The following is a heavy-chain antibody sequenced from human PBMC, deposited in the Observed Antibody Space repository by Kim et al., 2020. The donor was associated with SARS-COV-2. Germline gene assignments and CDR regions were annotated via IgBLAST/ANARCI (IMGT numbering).Heavy chain of an antibody. Sequence: ASVKVSCKASGYTFTSYAMHWVRQAPGQRLEWMGWINAGNGNTKYSQKFQGRVTITRDTSASTAYMELSSLRSEDTAVYYCARGRGFIVGSKDYWGQGTLVTVSS. CDR2: INAGNGNT. V-gene: IGHV1-3*01. D-gene: IGHD1-26*01. J-gene: IGHJ4*02. CDR1: GYTFTSYA. CDR3: ARGRGFIVGSKDY.